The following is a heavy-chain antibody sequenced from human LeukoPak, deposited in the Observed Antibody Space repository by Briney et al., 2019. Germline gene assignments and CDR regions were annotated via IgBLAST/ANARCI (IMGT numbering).Heavy chain of an antibody. Sequence: PWELLFFTCNVSGGSISSNTYFWGWMRRPPGKGLGWIGSIRYSGSTYYNPSLKSRVTISVDTSENQFSLNLSSLTAADTAVYCCATSDTVSTYTWFDPWGQGTLVTAS. V-gene: IGHV4-39*01. J-gene: IGHJ5*02. CDR3: ATSDTVSTYTWFDP. CDR2: IRYSGST. D-gene: IGHD5/OR15-5a*01. CDR1: GGSISSNTYF.